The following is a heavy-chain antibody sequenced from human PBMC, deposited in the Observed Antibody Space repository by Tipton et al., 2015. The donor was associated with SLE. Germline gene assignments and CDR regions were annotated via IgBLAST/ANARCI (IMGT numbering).Heavy chain of an antibody. J-gene: IGHJ6*02. V-gene: IGHV3-9*01. CDR1: GFTFDNYA. CDR3: AGSQSRGWPNYYYYGMDV. D-gene: IGHD6-19*01. Sequence: RSLRLSCTASGFTFDNYAIHWVRQAPGKGLEWVSGISWNSGAKGYADSVKGRFTISRDNAKNTLYLQMNSLRAEDTAVYYCAGSQSRGWPNYYYYGMDVWGQGTTVTVSS. CDR2: ISWNSGAK.